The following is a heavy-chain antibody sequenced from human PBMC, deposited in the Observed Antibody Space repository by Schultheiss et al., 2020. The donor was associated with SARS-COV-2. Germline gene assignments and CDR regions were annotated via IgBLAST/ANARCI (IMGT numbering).Heavy chain of an antibody. CDR2: ISSSSSTI. V-gene: IGHV3-48*01. CDR1: GFTFSSYS. D-gene: IGHD2-15*01. CDR3: ARGPLGYCSGGSCPTAYYFDY. Sequence: GGSLRLSCAASGFTFSSYSMNWVRQAPGKGLEWVSYISSSSSTIYYADSVKGRFTISRDNAKNSLYLQMNSLRAEDTAVYYCARGPLGYCSGGSCPTAYYFDYWGQGTLVTVSS. J-gene: IGHJ4*02.